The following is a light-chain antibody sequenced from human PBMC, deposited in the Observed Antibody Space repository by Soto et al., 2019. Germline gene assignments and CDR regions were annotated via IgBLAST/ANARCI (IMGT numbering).Light chain of an antibody. V-gene: IGKV1-27*01. CDR3: QMYNSARET. J-gene: IGKJ1*01. Sequence: GDRVTITCRASQAIDNYLAWYQQKPGKVPTVLIYSTSTLKSGVPSRFSGSGSGTDFTLTISSLQPEDVATYYCQMYNSARETFGQGTKVEI. CDR1: QAIDNY. CDR2: STS.